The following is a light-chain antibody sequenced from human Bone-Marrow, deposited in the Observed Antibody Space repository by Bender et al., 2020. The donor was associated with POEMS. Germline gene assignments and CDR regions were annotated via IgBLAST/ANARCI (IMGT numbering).Light chain of an antibody. J-gene: IGLJ3*02. Sequence: SYELTQPPSVSVSPGQTASITCSGDNLGDKYSCWYRQKPGQPPVLVIYQDNKRPSGVPDRFSGSMSGTSASLAISGLHSEDEADYYCAAWDDSLNGPVFGGGTKLTVL. CDR3: AAWDDSLNGPV. CDR1: NLGDKY. CDR2: QDN. V-gene: IGLV3-1*01.